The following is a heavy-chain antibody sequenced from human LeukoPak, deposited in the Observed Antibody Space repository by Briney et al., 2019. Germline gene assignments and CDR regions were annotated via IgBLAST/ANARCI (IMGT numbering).Heavy chain of an antibody. CDR1: GGSINSQY. Sequence: SETLSLTYTVSGGSINSQYWSWIRQPPGKGLEWIGDIYYKGNTNYNPSLKSRVTISVDTSKNHLSLTLTSVLAADTAIYYCVRRDNTCWNYFDYWGQGILVTVSS. CDR3: VRRDNTCWNYFDY. J-gene: IGHJ4*02. CDR2: IYYKGNT. V-gene: IGHV4-59*08. D-gene: IGHD1-1*01.